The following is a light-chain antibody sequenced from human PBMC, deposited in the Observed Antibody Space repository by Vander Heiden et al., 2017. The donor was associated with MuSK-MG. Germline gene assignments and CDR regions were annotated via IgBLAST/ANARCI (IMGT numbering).Light chain of an antibody. CDR2: DAS. Sequence: DIQMTQSPSSLSTPVGDRVTITCQASQDINNYLHWYQHKPVKAPKLLIYDASNLETGVPSRFSGSGSGTDYTFTISSLQPEDVATYYCQQDDNLPHTFGGGTKVEI. CDR1: QDINNY. J-gene: IGKJ4*01. CDR3: QQDDNLPHT. V-gene: IGKV1-33*01.